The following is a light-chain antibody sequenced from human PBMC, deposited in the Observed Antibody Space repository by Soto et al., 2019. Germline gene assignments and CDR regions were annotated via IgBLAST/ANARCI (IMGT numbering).Light chain of an antibody. V-gene: IGKV3-20*01. CDR3: QQYDTSPWT. CDR1: QSVSSNH. CDR2: GAY. J-gene: IGKJ1*01. Sequence: EILLTQSPGTLSLSPGERVTLSCRASQSVSSNHLAWYQQKPGQAPRLLSYGAYRRATGIPDRFSGSGSGTDFTLTISRLQPEDFEVYYCQQYDTSPWTFGQGTKVDI.